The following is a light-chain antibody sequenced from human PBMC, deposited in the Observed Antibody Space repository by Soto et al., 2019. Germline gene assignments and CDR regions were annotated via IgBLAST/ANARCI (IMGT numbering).Light chain of an antibody. J-gene: IGKJ5*01. V-gene: IGKV3-15*01. CDR1: QSVSNT. CDR2: DAS. CDR3: QQYGSSVT. Sequence: IVMTQSPATLSVSPGERATLSCRASQSVSNTLAWYQQKPGQAPRLLIYDASTRATGIPARFSGSGSGTEFTLTISSLQSEDFAVYWCQQYGSSVTFGQGTRLEIK.